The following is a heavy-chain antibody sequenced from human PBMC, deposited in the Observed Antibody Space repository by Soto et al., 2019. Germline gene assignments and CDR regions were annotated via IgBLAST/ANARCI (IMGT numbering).Heavy chain of an antibody. CDR1: GYSFTSYL. CDR3: ARGAGSITIFGVVILYWFDP. CDR2: IYPGDSDT. Sequence: GEFLKISCKGSGYSFTSYLIGWVRQMPGKGLEWMGIIYPGDSDTRYSPSFQGQVTISADKSISTAYLQWSSLKASDTAMYYCARGAGSITIFGVVILYWFDPWGQGTLVTVSS. D-gene: IGHD3-3*01. V-gene: IGHV5-51*01. J-gene: IGHJ5*02.